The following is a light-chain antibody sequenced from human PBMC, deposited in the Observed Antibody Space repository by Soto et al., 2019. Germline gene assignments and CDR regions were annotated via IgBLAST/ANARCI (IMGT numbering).Light chain of an antibody. CDR2: EVT. CDR3: SSHTASTTRI. CDR1: SSDVGGYNH. Sequence: QSALTQPASVSGSPGQSITISCTGTSSDVGGYNHVSWYQHHPGKAPKRIIYEVTKRPSGVSNRFSGSKSGDTASLTISGLQAEDEADYYCSSHTASTTRIFGTGTKLTAL. J-gene: IGLJ1*01. V-gene: IGLV2-14*01.